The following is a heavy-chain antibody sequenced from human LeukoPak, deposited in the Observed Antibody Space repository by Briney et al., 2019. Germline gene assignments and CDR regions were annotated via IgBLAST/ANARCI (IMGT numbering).Heavy chain of an antibody. D-gene: IGHD3-10*01. CDR3: AAGALNYGPYY. V-gene: IGHV1-18*01. CDR1: GYTFTSTG. CDR2: VSAYNGNT. J-gene: IGHJ4*02. Sequence: GASVKVSCKASGYTFTSTGICWVRQAPGQGLEWMGWVSAYNGNTNYAQKFRGRVTMTRDTSTNTAYMELRSLRSDDTAVYYCAAGALNYGPYYWGQGTLVTVSS.